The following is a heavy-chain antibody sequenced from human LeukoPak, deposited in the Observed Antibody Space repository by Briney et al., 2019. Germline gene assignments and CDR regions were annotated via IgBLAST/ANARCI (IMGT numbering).Heavy chain of an antibody. CDR3: ARGKHSSSFGWFDP. V-gene: IGHV4-34*01. CDR2: INHSGST. J-gene: IGHJ5*02. Sequence: SETLTLTCAVYGGSFSGYYWSWIRQPPGKGLEWIGEINHSGSTNYNPSLKSRVTISVDTSKNQFSLKLSSVTAADTAVYYCARGKHSSSFGWFDPWGQGTLVTVSP. CDR1: GGSFSGYY. D-gene: IGHD6-6*01.